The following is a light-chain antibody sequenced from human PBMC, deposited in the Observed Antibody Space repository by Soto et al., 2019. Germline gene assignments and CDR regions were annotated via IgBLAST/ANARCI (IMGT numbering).Light chain of an antibody. CDR1: HSVSSSY. Sequence: EIVLTQSPGTLSLSPGERATLSCRASHSVSSSYLAWYQQKPGQAPRLLIFDASKRATGIPARFSGSGSGTDFTLTISSLETEDLAVYYCQHRSNWPSWTFGAGTKVDIK. CDR2: DAS. CDR3: QHRSNWPSWT. V-gene: IGKV3D-20*02. J-gene: IGKJ1*01.